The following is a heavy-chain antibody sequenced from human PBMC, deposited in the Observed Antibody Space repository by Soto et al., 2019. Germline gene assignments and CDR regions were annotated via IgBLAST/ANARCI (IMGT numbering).Heavy chain of an antibody. CDR1: GFTFSGSL. Sequence: PGRSLRHACVASGFTFSGSLMQWVRQTPGKGLVWVSHINRDGTDTNYADSVKGRSTISRDNAKNTVYLQMNSLRAEDTAVYNCAIDWSYALNYWGQGTLVTVSS. CDR3: AIDWSYALNY. CDR2: INRDGTDT. J-gene: IGHJ4*02. D-gene: IGHD2-2*01. V-gene: IGHV3-74*01.